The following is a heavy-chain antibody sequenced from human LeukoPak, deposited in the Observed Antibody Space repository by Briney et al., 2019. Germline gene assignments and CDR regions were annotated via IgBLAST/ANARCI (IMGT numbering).Heavy chain of an antibody. J-gene: IGHJ3*02. Sequence: PSETLSLTCTVSGGSISSHYWSWIRQPPGKGLEWIGYIYYSGSTNYNPSLKSRVTISVDTSKNQFSLKLSSVTAADTAVYYCARVYRANAYYYDSSGYYDPFDIWGQGTMVTVSS. D-gene: IGHD3-22*01. CDR2: IYYSGST. CDR1: GGSISSHY. CDR3: ARVYRANAYYYDSSGYYDPFDI. V-gene: IGHV4-59*11.